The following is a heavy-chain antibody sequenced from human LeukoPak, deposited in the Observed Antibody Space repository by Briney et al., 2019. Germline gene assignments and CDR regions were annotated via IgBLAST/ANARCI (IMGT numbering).Heavy chain of an antibody. CDR2: TSSDGSNK. CDR3: AKERVNGDYVYYYYGMDV. V-gene: IGHV3-30*18. D-gene: IGHD4-17*01. CDR1: GFTFSRYG. J-gene: IGHJ6*02. Sequence: GRSLRFSCAASGFTFSRYGMHWVRQAPGKGLEWVAVTSSDGSNKHYADSVKGRFTISRDNSKNTLYLQMNSLRAEDTGVFYCAKERVNGDYVYYYYGMDVWGQGTTVTVS.